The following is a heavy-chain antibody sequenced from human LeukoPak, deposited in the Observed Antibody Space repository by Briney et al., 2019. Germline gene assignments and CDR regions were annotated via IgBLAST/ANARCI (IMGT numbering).Heavy chain of an antibody. CDR2: INTGGDYI. CDR3: ASGSLVRGVTSNY. Sequence: GGSLRLSCVPSGFIFSSYSTYGVRQGPGRGVEWVSVINTGGDYIQSADSLKGRFTISRDNAKNSLYLQMSSLRAEDTAVYYCASGSLVRGVTSNYWGQGTLVTVSS. CDR1: GFIFSSYS. V-gene: IGHV3-21*01. J-gene: IGHJ4*02. D-gene: IGHD3-10*01.